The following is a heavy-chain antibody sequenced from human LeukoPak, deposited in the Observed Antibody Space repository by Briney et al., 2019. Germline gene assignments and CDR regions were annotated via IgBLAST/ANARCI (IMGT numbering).Heavy chain of an antibody. CDR1: GFTFSRYW. CDR3: ARAVSGTITNYYYYYMDV. D-gene: IGHD4-11*01. V-gene: IGHV3-7*01. CDR2: IKQDGSEK. Sequence: PGGSLRLSCAASGFTFSRYWMSWVRQAPGKGLEWVANIKQDGSEKYYVDSVKGRFTISRDNAKNSLYLQMNSLRAEDTAVYYCARAVSGTITNYYYYYMDVWGKGTTVTVSS. J-gene: IGHJ6*03.